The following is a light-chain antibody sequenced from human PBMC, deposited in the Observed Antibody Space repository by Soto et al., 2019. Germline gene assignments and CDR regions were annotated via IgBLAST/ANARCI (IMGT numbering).Light chain of an antibody. J-gene: IGKJ1*01. CDR3: QQYTNYPWT. CDR1: QSISSW. V-gene: IGKV1-5*01. CDR2: DVS. Sequence: DIQMTQSPPTLSASVGGRVTITCRASQSISSWLAWYQQRPGKAPNLLIYDVSSLESGVPSRFSGSGSGTEITLTICSLQPDDFATYYCQQYTNYPWTFGQGTKVDIK.